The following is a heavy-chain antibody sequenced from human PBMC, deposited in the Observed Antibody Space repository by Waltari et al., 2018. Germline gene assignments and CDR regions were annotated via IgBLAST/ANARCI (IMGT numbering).Heavy chain of an antibody. CDR3: ARDGVYSSSSGPSNWFDP. V-gene: IGHV1-3*01. CDR1: GYTFTSYA. J-gene: IGHJ5*02. D-gene: IGHD6-13*01. Sequence: QVQLVQSGAEVKKPGASVKVSCKASGYTFTSYAMHWVRQAPGQRLEWMGWINAGNGKTKNSQKFQGRVTSTKDTSASTAYMGLSSLRSEDTAVYYCARDGVYSSSSGPSNWFDPWGQGTLVTVSS. CDR2: INAGNGKT.